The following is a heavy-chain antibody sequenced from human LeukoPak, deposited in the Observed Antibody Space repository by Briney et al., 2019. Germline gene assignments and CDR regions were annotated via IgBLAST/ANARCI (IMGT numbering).Heavy chain of an antibody. J-gene: IGHJ4*02. V-gene: IGHV1-2*02. Sequence: ASVKVSCKASGYTFTGYYMHWVRQAPGQGLEGMGWINPNSGGTNYAQKFQGRVTMTRDTSISTAYMELSRLRSDDTAVYYCARDLGIVGAKGGDYWGQGTLVTVSS. CDR2: INPNSGGT. CDR3: ARDLGIVGAKGGDY. D-gene: IGHD1-26*01. CDR1: GYTFTGYY.